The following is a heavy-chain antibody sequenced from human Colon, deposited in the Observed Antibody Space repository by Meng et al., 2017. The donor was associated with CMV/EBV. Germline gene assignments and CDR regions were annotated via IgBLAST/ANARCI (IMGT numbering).Heavy chain of an antibody. CDR3: ATSSAFSPGGAYDV. Sequence: KVSCKGSGYSFTSYWIGWVRQMPGKGLEWMGIIYPGDSDTRYSPSFQGQVTMSVGKSINTAYLQWSSLKASDTAIYYCATSSAFSPGGAYDVWGRGTVVTVSS. CDR2: IYPGDSDT. CDR1: GYSFTSYW. J-gene: IGHJ3*01. V-gene: IGHV5-51*01. D-gene: IGHD1-14*01.